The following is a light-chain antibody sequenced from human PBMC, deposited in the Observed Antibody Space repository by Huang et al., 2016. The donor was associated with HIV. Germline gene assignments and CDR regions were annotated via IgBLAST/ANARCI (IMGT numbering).Light chain of an antibody. Sequence: EVVMTQSPATLSVSPGERATLSCRASQSVGSNLAWYQQRPGQAPRLLIYGASMRATGVPVRFSGSVSGTDFTITISSLQSEDFAIYYCQRYNDWLSLTFGGGTRVEIK. CDR3: QRYNDWLSLT. CDR2: GAS. V-gene: IGKV3-15*01. J-gene: IGKJ4*01. CDR1: QSVGSN.